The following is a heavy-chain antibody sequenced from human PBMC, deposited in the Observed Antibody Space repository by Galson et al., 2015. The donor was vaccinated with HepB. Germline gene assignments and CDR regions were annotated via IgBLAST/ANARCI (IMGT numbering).Heavy chain of an antibody. CDR3: NRAFSGGRPSEV. J-gene: IGHJ6*02. Sequence: SLRLSCAASELNFSDQYMDWVRQAPGKGLEWVGRIRNKAKSYTTEYVASVRGRVTISRDDSQNSLYLQTNSLKTEDTAVYYCNRAFSGGRPSEVWGQGTTVTVSS. CDR2: IRNKAKSYTT. CDR1: ELNFSDQY. V-gene: IGHV3-72*01. D-gene: IGHD3-3*02.